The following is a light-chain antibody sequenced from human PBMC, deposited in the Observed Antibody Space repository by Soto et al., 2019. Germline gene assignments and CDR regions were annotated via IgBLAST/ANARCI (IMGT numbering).Light chain of an antibody. J-gene: IGKJ1*01. Sequence: SLSPGERATLSCRASQSVSNNYLAWYQQKPGQAPRLLIYGASNRATGIPDRFSGSGSGTEFTLTISSLQSEDFAVYYCQQYHSWPPTFGQGTKVDIK. V-gene: IGKV3D-15*01. CDR3: QQYHSWPPT. CDR1: QSVSNN. CDR2: GAS.